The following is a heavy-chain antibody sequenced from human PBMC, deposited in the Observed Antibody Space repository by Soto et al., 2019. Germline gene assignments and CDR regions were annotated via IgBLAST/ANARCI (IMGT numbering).Heavy chain of an antibody. J-gene: IGHJ6*03. CDR3: ARLYYDFWSGPPPPYYYYMDV. D-gene: IGHD3-3*01. V-gene: IGHV4-59*02. CDR2: MHYTGFS. Sequence: KPSETLSLTCSFSGDSVTSHYLTWIRQSPEKGLEWICYMHYTGFSHYNPSLKSRLTISVDRSKNQFSLKLSSVTAADTAVYYCARLYYDFWSGPPPPYYYYMDVWGKGTTVTVSS. CDR1: GDSVTSHY.